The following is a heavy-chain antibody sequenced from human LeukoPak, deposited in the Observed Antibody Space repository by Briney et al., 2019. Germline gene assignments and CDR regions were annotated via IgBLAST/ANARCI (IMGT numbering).Heavy chain of an antibody. CDR3: ARGLYSYDY. J-gene: IGHJ4*02. Sequence: GRSLRLSCAASGFTFSSYGMHWVRQAPGKGLEWVAVIWYDGSNKYYADSVKGRFTISRDNAKNSLYLQMDSLRVEDTAVYYCARGLYSYDYWGQGTLVTVSS. V-gene: IGHV3-33*03. CDR1: GFTFSSYG. CDR2: IWYDGSNK. D-gene: IGHD3-16*01.